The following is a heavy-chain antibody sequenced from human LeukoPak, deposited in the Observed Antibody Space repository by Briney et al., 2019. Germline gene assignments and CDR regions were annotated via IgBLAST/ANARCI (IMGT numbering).Heavy chain of an antibody. J-gene: IGHJ6*03. D-gene: IGHD6-6*01. CDR2: INPNSGGT. V-gene: IGHV1-2*02. CDR1: GYTFTGYY. Sequence: ASVKVSCKASGYTFTGYYMHWVRQAPGQGLEWMGWINPNSGGTNYAQKFQGRVTMTRDTSISTAYMELSRLRSDDTAVYYCARDRDSSSSEVNYYYYYMDVWGKGTTVTVSS. CDR3: ARDRDSSSSEVNYYYYYMDV.